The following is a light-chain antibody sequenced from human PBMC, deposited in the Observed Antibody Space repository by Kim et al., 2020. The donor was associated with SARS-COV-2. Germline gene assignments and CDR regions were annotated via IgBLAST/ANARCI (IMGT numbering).Light chain of an antibody. CDR1: SLRLYY. J-gene: IGLJ2*01. CDR3: NSRDSSGYHVV. CDR2: DKN. V-gene: IGLV3-19*01. Sequence: SSELTQDPAVSVALGQTVTITCQGDSLRLYYASWYQQKPGQAPLLVFYDKNSRPSGIPDRFSGSSSGNTASLTITGAQAEDVADYYCNSRDSSGYHVVFGGGTKVTVL.